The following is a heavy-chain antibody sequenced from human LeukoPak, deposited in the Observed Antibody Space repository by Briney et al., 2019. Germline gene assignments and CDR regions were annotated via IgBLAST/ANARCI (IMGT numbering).Heavy chain of an antibody. D-gene: IGHD6-13*01. V-gene: IGHV4-59*01. Sequence: SETLSLTCTVSGGSISSYYWSWIRQPPGKGLELIGYIYYSGSTNYNPSLKSRVTISVDTSKNQFSLKLSSVTAADTAVYYCARDTSWYGLDYWGQGILVTVPS. CDR1: GGSISSYY. J-gene: IGHJ4*02. CDR3: ARDTSWYGLDY. CDR2: IYYSGST.